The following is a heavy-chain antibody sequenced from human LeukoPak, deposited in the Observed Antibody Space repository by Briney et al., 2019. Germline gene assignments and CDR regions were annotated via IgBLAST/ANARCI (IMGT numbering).Heavy chain of an antibody. D-gene: IGHD2-15*01. Sequence: GESLKISCKGSGYSFTSYWIGWVRQMPGKGLEWMGIIYPSDSDTKYSPSFQGQVTISADTSTNTAYLQWSSLKDSDAAVYFCARQRYCTGGSCFTWYDAFDIWGQGTVVTVSS. CDR1: GYSFTSYW. CDR2: IYPSDSDT. V-gene: IGHV5-51*01. J-gene: IGHJ3*02. CDR3: ARQRYCTGGSCFTWYDAFDI.